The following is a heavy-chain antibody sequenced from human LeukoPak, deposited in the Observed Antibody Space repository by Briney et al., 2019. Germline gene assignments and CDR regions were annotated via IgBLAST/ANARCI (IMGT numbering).Heavy chain of an antibody. CDR2: IYTSGST. CDR3: ARGVAGMWFTFGHVDV. V-gene: IGHV4-4*09. CDR1: GGSISSYY. J-gene: IGHJ6*04. Sequence: PSETLSLTCTVSGGSISSYYWSWIRQPPGKGLEWIGYIYTSGSTNYNPSLKSRVTISVDTSKNQFSLKLSSVTAADTAVYYCARGVAGMWFTFGHVDVWGKGTTVTVSS. D-gene: IGHD6-19*01.